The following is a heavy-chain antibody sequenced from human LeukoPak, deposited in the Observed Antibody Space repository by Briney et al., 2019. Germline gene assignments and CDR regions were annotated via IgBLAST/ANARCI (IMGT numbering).Heavy chain of an antibody. D-gene: IGHD6-6*01. Sequence: PGGSLRLSCAASGFTFSSYAMHWVRQAPGKGLEWVAVISYDGSNKYYADSVKGRFIISRDNSKSTLYLQMNSLRAEDTAVYYCASGYSSSLFAPADYWGQGTLVTVSS. V-gene: IGHV3-30-3*01. J-gene: IGHJ4*02. CDR3: ASGYSSSLFAPADY. CDR2: ISYDGSNK. CDR1: GFTFSSYA.